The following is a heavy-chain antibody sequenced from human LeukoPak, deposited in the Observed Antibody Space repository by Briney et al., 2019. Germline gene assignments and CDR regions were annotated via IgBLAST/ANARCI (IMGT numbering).Heavy chain of an antibody. D-gene: IGHD3-22*01. CDR2: TYYRSKWYN. CDR3: ARDRSYDSSGYYSYFDY. Sequence: SQTLSLTCAISGDSVSSNSAAWHWIRQSPSRGLEWLGRTYYRSKWYNDYAVSVKSRITINQDTSKNQFSLQLNSVTPEDTAVYFCARDRSYDSSGYYSYFDYWGQGTLVTVSS. J-gene: IGHJ4*02. V-gene: IGHV6-1*01. CDR1: GDSVSSNSAA.